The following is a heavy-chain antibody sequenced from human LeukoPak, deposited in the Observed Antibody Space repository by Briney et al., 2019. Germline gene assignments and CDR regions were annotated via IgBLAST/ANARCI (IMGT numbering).Heavy chain of an antibody. J-gene: IGHJ4*02. CDR1: GGSFSGYY. CDR3: ARADFSRYYYGSGSYYLAHSRFRGGGFDY. Sequence: SETLSLTCAVYGGSFSGYYWSWIRQPPGKGLEWIGEINHSGSTNYNPSLKRRVTISVDTSKNQFSLKLSSVTAADTAVYYCARADFSRYYYGSGSYYLAHSRFRGGGFDYWGQGTLVTVSS. D-gene: IGHD3-10*01. V-gene: IGHV4-34*01. CDR2: INHSGST.